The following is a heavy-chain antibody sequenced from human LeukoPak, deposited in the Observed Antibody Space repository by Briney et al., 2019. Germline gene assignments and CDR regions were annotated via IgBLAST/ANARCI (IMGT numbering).Heavy chain of an antibody. Sequence: SETLSLTCTVTVSGDSVSSKSWSWIRQPPGKGLEWIGYIYTSGRTSYKPSLRSRVTISVDTSKNQFSLKLSSVTAADTAVYYCARSEGYSGYEGFDPWGQGTLVTVSS. J-gene: IGHJ5*02. CDR3: ARSEGYSGYEGFDP. CDR2: IYTSGRT. D-gene: IGHD5-12*01. V-gene: IGHV4-4*09. CDR1: GDSVSSKS.